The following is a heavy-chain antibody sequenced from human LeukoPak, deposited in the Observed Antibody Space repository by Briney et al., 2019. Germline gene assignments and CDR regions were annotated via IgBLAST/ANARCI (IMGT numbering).Heavy chain of an antibody. Sequence: ASVKVSCKASGYTFTSYAMNWVRQAPGQGLEWMGWINTNTGNPTYAQGFTGRFVFSLDISVSTAYLQISSLKAEDTAVYYCARDLSDGSTWYSSSPGGNLDYWGQGTLVTVSS. CDR1: GYTFTSYA. D-gene: IGHD6-13*01. CDR2: INTNTGNP. CDR3: ARDLSDGSTWYSSSPGGNLDY. V-gene: IGHV7-4-1*02. J-gene: IGHJ4*02.